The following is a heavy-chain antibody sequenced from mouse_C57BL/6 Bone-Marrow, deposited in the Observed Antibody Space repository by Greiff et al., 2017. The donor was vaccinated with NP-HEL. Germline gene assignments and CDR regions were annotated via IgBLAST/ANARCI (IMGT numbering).Heavy chain of an antibody. Sequence: EVKLLESGGGLVQPKGSLKLSCAASGFSFNTYALNWVRQAPGKGLEWVARIRSKSNNYATYSADSVKDRFTISRDDSESMLYLQMNNLKTEDTAMYYCVRHDYYGSSYGAMDYWGQGTSVTVSS. D-gene: IGHD1-1*01. CDR1: GFSFNTYA. J-gene: IGHJ4*01. CDR3: VRHDYYGSSYGAMDY. V-gene: IGHV10-1*01. CDR2: IRSKSNNYAT.